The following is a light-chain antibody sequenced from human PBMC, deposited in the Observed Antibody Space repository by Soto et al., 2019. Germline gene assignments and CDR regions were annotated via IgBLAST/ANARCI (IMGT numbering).Light chain of an antibody. Sequence: EIGIAQSPAPPSVSPGERAPLSCRASQSVSNNLAWYQQKPGQPPRLLIYDASSRATGIPARFTGSGSGTEFTLTISSLQFDDSAVYYCQQYNNWWTFGQGTKVDIK. V-gene: IGKV3D-15*01. CDR3: QQYNNWWT. J-gene: IGKJ1*01. CDR1: QSVSNN. CDR2: DAS.